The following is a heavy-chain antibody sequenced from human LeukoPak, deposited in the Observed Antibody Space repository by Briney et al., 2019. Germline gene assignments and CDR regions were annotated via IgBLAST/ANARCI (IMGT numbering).Heavy chain of an antibody. CDR3: ARGPNYGGNSKDFDY. CDR2: INHSGST. CDR1: GGSFSGYY. Sequence: PSETLSLTCAVYGGSFSGYYWSWIRQPPGKGLEWIGEINHSGSTNYNPSLKSRDTISVDTSKNQFSLKLSSVTAADTAVYYCARGPNYGGNSKDFDYWGQGTLVTVSS. V-gene: IGHV4-34*01. J-gene: IGHJ4*02. D-gene: IGHD4-23*01.